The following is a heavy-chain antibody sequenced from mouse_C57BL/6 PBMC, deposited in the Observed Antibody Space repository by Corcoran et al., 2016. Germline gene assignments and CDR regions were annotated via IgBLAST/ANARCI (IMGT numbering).Heavy chain of an antibody. CDR3: ARSSGYAMDY. Sequence: EVQLQQSGPELVKPGASVKISCKASGYTFTDYYMNWVKQSHGKSLEWIGDINPNNGGTSYNQKFKGKATLTVDKSSSTAYMELRSLTSEDSAVYYSARSSGYAMDYWGQGTSVTVSS. D-gene: IGHD3-2*02. V-gene: IGHV1-26*01. J-gene: IGHJ4*01. CDR2: INPNNGGT. CDR1: GYTFTDYY.